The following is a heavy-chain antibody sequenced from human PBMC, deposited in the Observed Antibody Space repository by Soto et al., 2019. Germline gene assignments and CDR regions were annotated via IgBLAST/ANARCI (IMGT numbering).Heavy chain of an antibody. D-gene: IGHD2-15*01. CDR3: ARDNCSGGSCYGFDP. Sequence: SETLSLTCTVSGGSISSYYWSWIRQPPGKGLEWIGYIYYSGSTNYNPSLKSRVTISVDTSKNQFSLKLSSVTAADTAVYYCARDNCSGGSCYGFDPWGQRTLVTVSS. V-gene: IGHV4-59*01. J-gene: IGHJ5*02. CDR2: IYYSGST. CDR1: GGSISSYY.